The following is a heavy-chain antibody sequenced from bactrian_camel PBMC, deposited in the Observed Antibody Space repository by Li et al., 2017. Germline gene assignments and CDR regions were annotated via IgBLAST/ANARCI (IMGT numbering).Heavy chain of an antibody. D-gene: IGHD7*01. V-gene: IGHV3S40*01. CDR1: GFTFSRYG. CDR3: VADRQVHRPLRSQQYTY. J-gene: IGHJ4*01. CDR2: IDGDGIII. Sequence: VQLVESGGGTVQPGGSLRLSCTASGFTFSRYGMSWVRQAPGKEREGLAAIDGDGIIIYYADSVKGRFTISRDKAKNVLYLQMSSLKPEDTATYYCVADRQVHRPLRSQQYTYWAQGTQVTVS.